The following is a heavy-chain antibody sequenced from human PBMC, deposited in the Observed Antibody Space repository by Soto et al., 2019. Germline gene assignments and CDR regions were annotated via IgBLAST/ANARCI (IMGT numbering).Heavy chain of an antibody. CDR1: GFTFSSYA. J-gene: IGHJ4*02. V-gene: IGHV3-23*01. Sequence: EVQLLESGGGLVQPGGSLRLSCAASGFTFSSYAMSWVRQAPGKGLEWVSAISGSGGSTYYADSVKGRFTISRDNSKNTLYVQMNSLRAEDTAVYYCARQNYGDYGGLDYWGQGTLVTVSS. CDR2: ISGSGGST. D-gene: IGHD4-17*01. CDR3: ARQNYGDYGGLDY.